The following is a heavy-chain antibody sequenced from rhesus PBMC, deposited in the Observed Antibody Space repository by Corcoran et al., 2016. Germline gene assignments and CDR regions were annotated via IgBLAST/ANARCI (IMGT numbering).Heavy chain of an antibody. D-gene: IGHD5-12*01. V-gene: IGHV4-173*01. J-gene: IGHJ4*01. CDR3: ARDRGSYSVFDY. Sequence: QLQLQESGPRLVKPSETLSLTCAVSGGSIRSNYWTWIRQPPGKGLEWIGRISGSGVHTDYNHYLKSRVTSSTDTSKNQFSLKRNSVTAADTAVYYCARDRGSYSVFDYWGQGVLVTVSS. CDR1: GGSIRSNY. CDR2: ISGSGVHT.